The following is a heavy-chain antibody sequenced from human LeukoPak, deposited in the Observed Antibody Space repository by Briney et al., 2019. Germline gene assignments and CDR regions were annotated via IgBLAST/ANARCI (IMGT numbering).Heavy chain of an antibody. CDR2: INHSGST. CDR3: AREGRFRLTNTDGARFWNGPPGHYYYMDV. V-gene: IGHV4-34*01. Sequence: SETLSLTCAVYGGSFSGSYWSWIRQPPGKGLEWIGEINHSGSTNYSPSLKSRVTISVDTSKNQFSLKLSSVTAADTAVYYCAREGRFRLTNTDGARFWNGPPGHYYYMDVWGKGTTVTVSS. J-gene: IGHJ6*03. CDR1: GGSFSGSY. D-gene: IGHD1-1*01.